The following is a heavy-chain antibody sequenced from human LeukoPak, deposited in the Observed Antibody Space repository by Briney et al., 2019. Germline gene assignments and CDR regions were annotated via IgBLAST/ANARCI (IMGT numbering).Heavy chain of an antibody. J-gene: IGHJ4*02. CDR1: GFTFGDYS. Sequence: GGSLRLSCAASGFTFGDYSMSWVRQAPGKGLEWVSSISSSSSHISYADSVKGRFTISRDNAKNSLYLQMNSLRAEDTAVYYCARDRGSSWYFSLVWGQGTLVTVSS. V-gene: IGHV3-21*06. CDR2: ISSSSSHI. D-gene: IGHD6-13*01. CDR3: ARDRGSSWYFSLV.